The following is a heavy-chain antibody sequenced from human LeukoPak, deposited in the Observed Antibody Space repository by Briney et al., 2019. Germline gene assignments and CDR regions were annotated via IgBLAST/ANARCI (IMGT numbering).Heavy chain of an antibody. V-gene: IGHV1-2*02. CDR3: ARIGYSSTFDY. Sequence: GASVKVSCKASGYTFTGYYLHWVRQAPGQGLEWMGWINTNTGDTNYAQKFQGKFTMTRETSITTVYMELSGLAFDDTAVYFCARIGYSSTFDYWGQGTLVTVSS. J-gene: IGHJ4*02. CDR2: INTNTGDT. CDR1: GYTFTGYY. D-gene: IGHD6-19*01.